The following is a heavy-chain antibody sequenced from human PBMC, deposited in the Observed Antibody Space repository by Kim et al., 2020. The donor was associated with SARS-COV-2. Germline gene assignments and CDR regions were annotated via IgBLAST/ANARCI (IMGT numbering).Heavy chain of an antibody. CDR3: ARDNSSYCSSTNCRPNNEDHGIDG. Sequence: GGSLRLSCAASGFTFSSYGMHWVRQAPGKGLEWVAVISYDGSNKYYADSVKGRFTISRDNSKNTLYLQMNSLRAEDTAVYYCARDNSSYCSSTNCRPNNEDHGIDGWGEGTTVTVSS. D-gene: IGHD2-2*01. V-gene: IGHV3-33*05. CDR1: GFTFSSYG. CDR2: ISYDGSNK. J-gene: IGHJ6*02.